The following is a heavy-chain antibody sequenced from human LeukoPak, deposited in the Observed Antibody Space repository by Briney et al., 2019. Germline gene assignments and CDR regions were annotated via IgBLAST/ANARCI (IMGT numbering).Heavy chain of an antibody. V-gene: IGHV3-23*01. Sequence: PGGSLRLSCAASGFTFRSNAMSWVRQAPGKGLEWVSAISGSGGSTYYADSVKGRFTIFGDNSKNTLSLQMNNLRVEDTAVYYCEKLAFGDYAAFDYWGQGTLITVSS. CDR2: ISGSGGST. D-gene: IGHD4-17*01. CDR1: GFTFRSNA. J-gene: IGHJ4*02. CDR3: EKLAFGDYAAFDY.